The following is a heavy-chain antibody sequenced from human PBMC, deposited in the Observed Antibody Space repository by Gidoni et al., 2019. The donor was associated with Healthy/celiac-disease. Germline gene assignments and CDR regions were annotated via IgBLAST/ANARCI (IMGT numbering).Heavy chain of an antibody. CDR3: AKDIGGTRTGAPLDAFDI. D-gene: IGHD7-27*01. J-gene: IGHJ3*02. V-gene: IGHV3-9*01. CDR2: ISWNSGSI. CDR1: GFTFDDYA. Sequence: EVQLVESGGGLVQPGRSLRLSCAASGFTFDDYAMHWVRQAPGKGLEWVSGISWNSGSIGYADSVKGRFTISRDNAKNSLYLQMNSLRAEDTALYYCAKDIGGTRTGAPLDAFDIWGQGTMVTVSS.